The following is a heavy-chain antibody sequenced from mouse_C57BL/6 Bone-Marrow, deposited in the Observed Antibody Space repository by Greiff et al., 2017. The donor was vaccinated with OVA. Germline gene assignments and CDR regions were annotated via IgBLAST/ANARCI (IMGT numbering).Heavy chain of an antibody. CDR2: IDPENGDT. D-gene: IGHD1-1*01. V-gene: IGHV14-4*01. CDR3: TGMTTVVAPYYYAMDY. J-gene: IGHJ4*01. Sequence: EVQLQQSGAELVRPGASVKLSCTASGFNIKDDYMHWVKQRPEQGLEWIGWIDPENGDTEYASKFQGKATITADTSSNTAYLQLSSLTSEDTAVYYCTGMTTVVAPYYYAMDYWGQGTSVTVSS. CDR1: GFNIKDDY.